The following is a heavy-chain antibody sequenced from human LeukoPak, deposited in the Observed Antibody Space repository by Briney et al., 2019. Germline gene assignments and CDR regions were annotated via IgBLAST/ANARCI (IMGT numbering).Heavy chain of an antibody. CDR1: GFTFSSYA. J-gene: IGHJ4*02. CDR2: ISGSGGST. D-gene: IGHD3-22*01. V-gene: IGHV3-23*01. CDR3: AKDYNYYDSSGYSVG. Sequence: PGGSLRLSCAASGFTFSSYAMSWVRQAPGKGLEWVSAISGSGGSTYYADSVKGRFTISRDNSKNTLYLQMNSLRAEDTAVYYCAKDYNYYDSSGYSVGWGQGTLVTVSS.